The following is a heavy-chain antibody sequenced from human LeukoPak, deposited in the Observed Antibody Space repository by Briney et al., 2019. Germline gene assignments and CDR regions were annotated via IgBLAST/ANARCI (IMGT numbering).Heavy chain of an antibody. CDR3: ARGDYDSDGFPYY. CDR2: ISGRGTTI. D-gene: IGHD5-12*01. V-gene: IGHV3-11*01. CDR1: GFTFSDYY. J-gene: IGHJ4*02. Sequence: GGSLRLSRAASGFTFSDYYMSWIRQAPGKGLEWVSYISGRGTTIYYADSVKGRFTISRDNAKNSLYLQMNSLRAEDTAVYYCARGDYDSDGFPYYWGQGTLVTVSS.